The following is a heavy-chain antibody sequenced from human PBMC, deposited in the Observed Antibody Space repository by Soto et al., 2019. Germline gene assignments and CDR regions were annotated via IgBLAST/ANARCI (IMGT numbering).Heavy chain of an antibody. J-gene: IGHJ4*02. CDR2: ISGSSSYI. Sequence: AGGSLRLSCAASGFTFSTYSMNWVRQAPGKGLEWVSSISGSSSYIYYADSVKGRFTISRDNAKNSLYLQMNSLRAEDTAVYYCVRDLINLWFPDCWGQGTLVTVSS. V-gene: IGHV3-21*01. CDR1: GFTFSTYS. D-gene: IGHD5-18*01. CDR3: VRDLINLWFPDC.